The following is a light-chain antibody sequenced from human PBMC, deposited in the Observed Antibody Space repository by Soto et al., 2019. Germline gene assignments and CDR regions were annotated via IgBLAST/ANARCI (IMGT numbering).Light chain of an antibody. CDR3: SSYTSSPLYV. CDR1: SSDVGGYNY. CDR2: DVS. J-gene: IGLJ1*01. Sequence: QSALTQPASVSGSPGQSITISCTGTSSDVGGYNYVSWYQQHPGKAPKLMIYDVSNRPSGVSNRFSGSKSGNTASLTISGLHAEDEAYYYCSSYTSSPLYVFGTGTKLTVL. V-gene: IGLV2-14*01.